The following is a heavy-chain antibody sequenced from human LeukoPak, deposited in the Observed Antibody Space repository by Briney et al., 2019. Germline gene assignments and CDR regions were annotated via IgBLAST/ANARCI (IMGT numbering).Heavy chain of an antibody. J-gene: IGHJ4*02. CDR1: GYTFTGYY. Sequence: ASVKVSCKASGYTFTGYYMHWVRQAPGQGLEWMGWINPNSGGTNYAQKFQGRVTMTRDTSISTAYMELSRLRSDDTAVYYCARDLERSSGRNRDYWGQGTLVTVSS. CDR2: INPNSGGT. CDR3: ARDLERSSGRNRDY. D-gene: IGHD6-19*01. V-gene: IGHV1-2*02.